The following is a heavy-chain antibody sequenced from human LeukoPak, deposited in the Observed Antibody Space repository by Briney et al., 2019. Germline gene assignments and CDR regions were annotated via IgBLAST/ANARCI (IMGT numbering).Heavy chain of an antibody. Sequence: GGSLRLSCVASGFTFSSYGMHWVRQAPGKGLEWVAVIWYDGSNKYYADSVKGRFTISRDNSKNTLYLQMNSLRAEDTAVYYCARASSSWQFDYWGQGTLVTVSS. J-gene: IGHJ4*02. D-gene: IGHD6-13*01. CDR2: IWYDGSNK. CDR3: ARASSSWQFDY. V-gene: IGHV3-33*01. CDR1: GFTFSSYG.